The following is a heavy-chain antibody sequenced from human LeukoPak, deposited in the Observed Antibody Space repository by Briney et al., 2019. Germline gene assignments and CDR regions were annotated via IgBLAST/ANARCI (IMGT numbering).Heavy chain of an antibody. CDR1: GYTFTSYG. Sequence: GASVKVSCKASGYTFTSYGISWVRQAPGQGLEWMGRIIPILGIANYAQKLQGRVTITADKSTSTAYMELSSLRSEDTAVYYCARSAYNWNFGGYYYGMDVWGQGTTVTVSS. J-gene: IGHJ6*02. CDR2: IIPILGIA. V-gene: IGHV1-69*04. D-gene: IGHD1-1*01. CDR3: ARSAYNWNFGGYYYGMDV.